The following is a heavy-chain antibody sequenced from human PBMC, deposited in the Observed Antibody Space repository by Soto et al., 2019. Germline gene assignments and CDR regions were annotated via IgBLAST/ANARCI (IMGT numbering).Heavy chain of an antibody. CDR2: IYYSGSP. J-gene: IGHJ4*02. D-gene: IGHD3-16*01. CDR3: GREGSVHTLDY. V-gene: IGHV4-59*01. CDR1: GGSISSYD. Sequence: PSETLSLTCTVSGGSISSYDWSWIRQPPGKGLEWIGDIYYSGSPNYNPSLKRRVTLSGDTANNQFSLKRSPGTAADTAWYYFGREGSVHTLDYWGQGTLVSVSS.